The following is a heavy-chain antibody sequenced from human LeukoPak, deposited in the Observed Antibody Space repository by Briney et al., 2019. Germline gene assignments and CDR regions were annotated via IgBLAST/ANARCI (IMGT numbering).Heavy chain of an antibody. CDR3: AREGHDSVSWYWDY. D-gene: IGHD6-13*01. V-gene: IGHV1-3*01. Sequence: GASVKVSCKASGYTFTSYAMHWVRQAPGQRLEWMGYINAGNGNTKYSQKFQGRVIITRDTSASTAYTELSSLRSEDTAVYYCAREGHDSVSWYWDYWGQGTLVTVSS. J-gene: IGHJ4*02. CDR2: INAGNGNT. CDR1: GYTFTSYA.